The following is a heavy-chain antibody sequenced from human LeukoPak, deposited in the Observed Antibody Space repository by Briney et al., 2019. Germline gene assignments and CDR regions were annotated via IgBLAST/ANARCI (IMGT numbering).Heavy chain of an antibody. V-gene: IGHV5-51*01. CDR1: GYSFTSYW. J-gene: IGHJ3*02. CDR3: ARGYYYGSGQPEDAFDI. D-gene: IGHD3-10*01. Sequence: EESLKISCKGSGYSFTSYWIGWVRQMPGKGLEWMGIIYPGDSDTRYSPSFQGQVTISADKSISTAYLQWSSLKASDTAMYYCARGYYYGSGQPEDAFDIWGQGTMVTVSS. CDR2: IYPGDSDT.